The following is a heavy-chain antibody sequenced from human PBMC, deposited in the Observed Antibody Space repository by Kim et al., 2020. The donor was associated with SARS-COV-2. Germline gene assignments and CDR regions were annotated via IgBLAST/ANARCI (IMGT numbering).Heavy chain of an antibody. J-gene: IGHJ6*02. CDR3: AREKYYVWDV. V-gene: IGHV3-11*06. D-gene: IGHD1-26*01. CDR1: GFTFRDYY. CDR2: ISSSGSDT. Sequence: GGSLRLSCVASGFTFRDYYMSWIRQAPGKGLEWVAQISSSGSDTNYAESVKGRFTISRDNAKNSLYLQMNSLRVEDRAVYYCAREKYYVWDVWGQGTTVTVS.